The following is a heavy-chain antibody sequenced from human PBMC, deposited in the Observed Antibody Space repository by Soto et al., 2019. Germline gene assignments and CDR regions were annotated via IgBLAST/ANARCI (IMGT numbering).Heavy chain of an antibody. V-gene: IGHV3-23*01. J-gene: IGHJ4*02. CDR2: ITGSGGTT. D-gene: IGHD2-2*01. CDR1: GFTFSSYA. Sequence: EVQLLESGGGLVQPGGSLRLSCAASGFTFSSYAMSWVRQAPGKGLEWVSAITGSGGTTYYEDYVKGRFTISRDNSKNTLYLQMNSLRADDTAVYYCAKSALGYCSSISCRSFDYWGQGTLVTVSS. CDR3: AKSALGYCSSISCRSFDY.